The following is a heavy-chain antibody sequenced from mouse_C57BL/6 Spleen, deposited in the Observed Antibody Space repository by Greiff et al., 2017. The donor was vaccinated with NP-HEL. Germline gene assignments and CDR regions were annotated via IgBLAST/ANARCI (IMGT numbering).Heavy chain of an antibody. J-gene: IGHJ2*01. CDR3: ARSITTVVGYFDY. Sequence: QVQLQQPGAELVMPGASVKLSCKASGYTFTSYWMHWVKQRPGQGLEWIGEIAPSDSYTNYNQKFKGKSTLTVDKSSSTAYMQLSSLTSEDSAVYYCARSITTVVGYFDYWGQGTTLTVSS. D-gene: IGHD1-1*01. CDR1: GYTFTSYW. CDR2: IAPSDSYT. V-gene: IGHV1-69*01.